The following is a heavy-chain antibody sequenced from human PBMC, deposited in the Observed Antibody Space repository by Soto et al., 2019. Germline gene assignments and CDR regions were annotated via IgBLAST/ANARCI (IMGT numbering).Heavy chain of an antibody. V-gene: IGHV1-69*08. CDR1: GGTFSSYT. CDR3: ARDDNWNRGGDDY. J-gene: IGHJ4*02. CDR2: IIPILGIA. D-gene: IGHD1-20*01. Sequence: QVQLVQSEAEVKKPGSSVKVSCKASGGTFSSYTISWVRQAPGQGLEWMGRIIPILGIANYAQKFQGRVTITADKSTSTAYMELSSLRSEDTAVYYCARDDNWNRGGDDYWGQGTLVTVSS.